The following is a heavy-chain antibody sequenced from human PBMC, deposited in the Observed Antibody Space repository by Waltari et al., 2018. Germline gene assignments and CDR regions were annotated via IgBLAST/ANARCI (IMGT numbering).Heavy chain of an antibody. Sequence: QVTLKESDPVLVRPTETLTLTCAVCGFSLSNARMGVSWIRAPPGKPLEWLAHSFSNDEKSHSTSLKSRLTISKDTSKSQVVRTMTNMDPVDTATYYCARSRYDYIWGSYRLYYYYMDVWGKGTTVTVSS. J-gene: IGHJ6*03. V-gene: IGHV2-26*01. CDR2: SFSNDEK. CDR3: ARSRYDYIWGSYRLYYYYMDV. CDR1: GFSLSNARMG. D-gene: IGHD3-16*02.